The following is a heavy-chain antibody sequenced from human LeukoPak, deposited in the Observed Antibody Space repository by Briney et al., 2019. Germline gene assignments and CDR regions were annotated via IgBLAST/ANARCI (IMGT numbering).Heavy chain of an antibody. V-gene: IGHV4-39*01. CDR1: GFTFSSYA. J-gene: IGHJ3*02. CDR2: IYYSGST. CDR3: ARTPWLELSYDAFDI. Sequence: GSLRLSCAASGFTFSSYAMSWVRQPPGKGLEWIGSIYYSGSTYYNPSLKSRVTISVDTSKNQFSLKLSSVTAADTAVYYCARTPWLELSYDAFDIWGQGTMVTVSS. D-gene: IGHD1-7*01.